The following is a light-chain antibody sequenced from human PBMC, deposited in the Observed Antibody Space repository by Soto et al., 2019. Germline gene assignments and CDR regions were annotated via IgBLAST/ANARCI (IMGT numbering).Light chain of an antibody. CDR2: WAS. CDR3: QQYYSIPLT. V-gene: IGKV4-1*01. Sequence: DIVMTQSPDSLAVSLGERATINCKSSQSVSYSSNSKNYLAWYQRKPGQPPKLLIYWASTRESGVPDRFSGSGSGTDFTLTISSLQAEDVAVYYCQQYYSIPLTFGGGNKVEIK. J-gene: IGKJ4*01. CDR1: QSVSYSSNSKNY.